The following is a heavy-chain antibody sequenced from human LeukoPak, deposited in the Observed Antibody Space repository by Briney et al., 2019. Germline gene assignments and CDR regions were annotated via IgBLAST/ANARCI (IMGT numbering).Heavy chain of an antibody. CDR3: ARGSWAGYGGNPVEFDP. Sequence: SETLSLTCTVSGGSISSYYWSWIRQPPGKGLEWIGYIYNSGSTNYNPSLKGRVTISVDTSKNRFSLKLSSVTAADTAVYYCARGSWAGYGGNPVEFDPWGQGTLVTVSS. J-gene: IGHJ5*02. V-gene: IGHV4-59*01. D-gene: IGHD4-23*01. CDR2: IYNSGST. CDR1: GGSISSYY.